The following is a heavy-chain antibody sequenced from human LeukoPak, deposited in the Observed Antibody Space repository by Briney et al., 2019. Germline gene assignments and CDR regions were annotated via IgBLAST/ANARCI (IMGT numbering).Heavy chain of an antibody. J-gene: IGHJ6*03. Sequence: GPSLRLSGAPAASTCTSYWMDWVRQPPGKGLVWVSRINSDGSSTSYADSVKGRFTISRDNAKNALYLQMNSLSAEDTAVYYCARAGGAAAGNYYHYYMDVWGKGPTVTVSS. V-gene: IGHV3-74*01. CDR1: ASTCTSYW. CDR3: ARAGGAAAGNYYHYYMDV. CDR2: INSDGSST. D-gene: IGHD6-13*01.